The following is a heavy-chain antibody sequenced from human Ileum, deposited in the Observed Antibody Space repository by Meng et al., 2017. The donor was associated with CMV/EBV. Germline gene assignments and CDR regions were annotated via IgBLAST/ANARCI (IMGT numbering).Heavy chain of an antibody. CDR1: GHSINRANYV. CDR3: ATRLPDTGANYYGVFDY. V-gene: IGHV4-30-4*08. Sequence: QVQLQESGPGLVEPSQALSLTCAVSGHSINRANYVWSWIRQPPGKGLEWIGYIYYSGSTSYNPSLKSRVTMSLDTSKNQFSLSLRSVTDSDTAVYYCATRLPDTGANYYGVFDYWGQGTLVTVSS. CDR2: IYYSGST. D-gene: IGHD4/OR15-4a*01. J-gene: IGHJ4*02.